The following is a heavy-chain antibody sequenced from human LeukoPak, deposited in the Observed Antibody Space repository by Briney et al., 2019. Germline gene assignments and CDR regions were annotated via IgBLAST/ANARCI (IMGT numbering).Heavy chain of an antibody. Sequence: PSETLSLTCAVYGGSFSGYYWSWIRQPPGKGLEWIGEINHSGSTNYNPSLKSRVTISVDTSKNQFSLKLSSVTAADTAVYYCARAPPVGDGYFYYYSYYMDVWGKGTTVTVSS. D-gene: IGHD6-13*01. J-gene: IGHJ6*03. CDR1: GGSFSGYY. V-gene: IGHV4-34*01. CDR2: INHSGST. CDR3: ARAPPVGDGYFYYYSYYMDV.